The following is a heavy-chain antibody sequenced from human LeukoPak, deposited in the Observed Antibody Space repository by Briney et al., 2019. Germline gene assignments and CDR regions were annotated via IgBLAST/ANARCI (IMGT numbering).Heavy chain of an antibody. D-gene: IGHD1-26*01. CDR3: ARARVGDPTDY. Sequence: GGSLRLSCAASGFPFSSYAMYRVRQAPGEGLVWVSRVHGDGNNIGYADFVEGRFTISRDNAKNTLYLEMSSLRPEDTAVYYCARARVGDPTDYWGQGTLVTVSS. J-gene: IGHJ4*02. CDR2: VHGDGNNI. CDR1: GFPFSSYA. V-gene: IGHV3-74*01.